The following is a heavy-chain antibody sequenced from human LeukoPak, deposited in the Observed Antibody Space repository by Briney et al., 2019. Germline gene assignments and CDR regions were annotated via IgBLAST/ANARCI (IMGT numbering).Heavy chain of an antibody. CDR1: GFTFSSYG. Sequence: PGRSLRLSRAASGFTFSSYGMDWVRQAPGKGLEWVAFIWYDGSDKYSADSVKGRFTISRDNSKNTLYLQMNSLRAEDTAVYYCAKGLCCTNGVCYNDYFDYWGQGTLVTVSS. J-gene: IGHJ4*02. CDR2: IWYDGSDK. CDR3: AKGLCCTNGVCYNDYFDY. V-gene: IGHV3-33*06. D-gene: IGHD2-8*01.